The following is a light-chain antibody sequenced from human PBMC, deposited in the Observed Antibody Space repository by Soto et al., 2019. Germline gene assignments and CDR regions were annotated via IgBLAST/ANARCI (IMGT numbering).Light chain of an antibody. CDR2: GAS. J-gene: IGKJ5*01. Sequence: EIVLTQSPGTLSLSPGERGTLSCRASQSVSSNYLAWYQQKPGQAPRLLIYGASSRATGIPDRFSGSGSGTDFTLTISRLEPEDFAMYYCQQYATTPITFGQGTRLEIK. CDR1: QSVSSNY. V-gene: IGKV3-20*01. CDR3: QQYATTPIT.